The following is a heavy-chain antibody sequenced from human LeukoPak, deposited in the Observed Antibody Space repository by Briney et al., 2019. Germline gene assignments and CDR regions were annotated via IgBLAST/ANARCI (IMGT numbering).Heavy chain of an antibody. CDR2: IYYTGST. CDR3: ARGRMTTTLGGRIDAFDI. V-gene: IGHV4-39*07. J-gene: IGHJ3*02. CDR1: GGSISRSSDY. D-gene: IGHD5-24*01. Sequence: SETLSLTCTVSGGSISRSSDYWGWIRQPPGKGLEWIGSIYYTGSTYYTPSLKSRLTISVDTSKNQFSLKLSLATAADTAVYYCARGRMTTTLGGRIDAFDIWGQGTMVSVSS.